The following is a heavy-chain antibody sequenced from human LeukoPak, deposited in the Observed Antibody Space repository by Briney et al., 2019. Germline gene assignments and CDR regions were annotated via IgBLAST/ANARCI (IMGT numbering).Heavy chain of an antibody. CDR3: ATGRGSSWRENDAFDI. V-gene: IGHV1-24*01. J-gene: IGHJ3*02. CDR1: GYTLTELS. CDR2: FDPEDGET. Sequence: ASVKVSCKVSGYTLTELSMHWVRQAPGKGLEWMGGFDPEDGETIYAQKFQGRVTMTEDTSTDTAYMELSSLRSEDTAVYYCATGRGSSWRENDAFDIWGQGTMVTVSS. D-gene: IGHD6-13*01.